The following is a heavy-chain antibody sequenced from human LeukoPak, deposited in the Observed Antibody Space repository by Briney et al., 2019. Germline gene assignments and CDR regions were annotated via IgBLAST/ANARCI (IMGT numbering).Heavy chain of an antibody. V-gene: IGHV4-30-2*01. D-gene: IGHD3-22*01. CDR1: GGSISSGGYS. Sequence: SETLSLTCAVSGGSISSGGYSWSWIRQPPGKGLEWIGYIYHSGSTYYNPSLKSRVTISVDRSKNQFSLKLSSVTAADTAVYYCARGAYYYDSSGYYTDAFDIWGQGTMVTVSS. J-gene: IGHJ3*02. CDR3: ARGAYYYDSSGYYTDAFDI. CDR2: IYHSGST.